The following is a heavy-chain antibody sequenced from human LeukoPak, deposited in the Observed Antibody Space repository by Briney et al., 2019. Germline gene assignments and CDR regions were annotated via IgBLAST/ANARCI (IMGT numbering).Heavy chain of an antibody. CDR3: AKDRHDYLDY. CDR1: GFTVSSNY. Sequence: GGSLRLSCAASGFTVSSNYMSWVRQAPGKGLEWVSVIYSGGSTYYADSVKGRFTISRDNSKNTLYLQMNSLRPEDTAVYFCAKDRHDYLDYWGQGTLVTVSS. V-gene: IGHV3-66*01. CDR2: IYSGGST. J-gene: IGHJ4*02.